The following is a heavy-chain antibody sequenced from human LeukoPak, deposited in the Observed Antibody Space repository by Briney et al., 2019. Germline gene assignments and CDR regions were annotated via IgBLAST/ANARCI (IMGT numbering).Heavy chain of an antibody. V-gene: IGHV4-38-2*02. D-gene: IGHD6-13*01. CDR1: GYSISSGYY. CDR3: ASLSSSWGY. J-gene: IGHJ4*02. Sequence: SETLSLTCTVSGYSISSGYYWGWIRQPPGKGLEWIGSIYHSGSTYYNPSLKSRVTISVDTSKNQFSLKLSSVTAADTAVYYCASLSSSWGYWGQGTLVTVSS. CDR2: IYHSGST.